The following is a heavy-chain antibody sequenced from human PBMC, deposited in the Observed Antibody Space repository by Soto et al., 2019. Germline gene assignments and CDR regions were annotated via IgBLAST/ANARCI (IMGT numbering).Heavy chain of an antibody. CDR1: GFTFSSYA. J-gene: IGHJ1*01. V-gene: IGHV3-30-3*01. CDR2: KSYDGSNK. D-gene: IGHD6-19*01. CDR3: ARDLSSGWYGRDAEYFQH. Sequence: QVQLVESGGGVVQPGRSLRLSCAASGFTFSSYAMHWVRQAPGKGLEWVAVKSYDGSNKYYADSVKGRFTISRDNSKNTLYLQMHSLRAEDTAVYYCARDLSSGWYGRDAEYFQHWGQGTLVTVSS.